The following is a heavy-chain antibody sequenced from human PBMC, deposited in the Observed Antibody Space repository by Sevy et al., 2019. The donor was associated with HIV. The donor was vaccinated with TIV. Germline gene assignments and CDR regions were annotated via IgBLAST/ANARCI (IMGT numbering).Heavy chain of an antibody. Sequence: GGSLRLSCAASGFTFDMYAMHWVPQSPGKGLECVAGLWSHGRREYYADFAKGRFTVSRDNSKNTVYLHMDSLRTDDTAVYYCAKEDDAFDVWGQGTMVTVSS. CDR2: LWSHGRRE. J-gene: IGHJ3*01. CDR3: AKEDDAFDV. CDR1: GFTFDMYA. V-gene: IGHV3-30*02.